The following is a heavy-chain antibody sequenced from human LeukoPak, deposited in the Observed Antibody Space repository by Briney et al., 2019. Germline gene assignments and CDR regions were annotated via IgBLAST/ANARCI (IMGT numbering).Heavy chain of an antibody. CDR2: IYTSGST. J-gene: IGHJ4*02. Sequence: SETLSLTCTVSGGSISSYYWSWLRQPAGKGLEWIGRIYTSGSTNYNPSLKSRVTISVDTSKNQFSLKLRCVNAADTAVYYCARDPSGSPDYGGQGTLVTVSS. V-gene: IGHV4-4*07. D-gene: IGHD3-10*01. CDR3: ARDPSGSPDY. CDR1: GGSISSYY.